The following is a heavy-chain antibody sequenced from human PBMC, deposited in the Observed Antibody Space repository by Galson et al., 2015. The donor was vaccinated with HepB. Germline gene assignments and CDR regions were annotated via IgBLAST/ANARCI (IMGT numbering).Heavy chain of an antibody. CDR1: GGSISSSSYY. Sequence: LSLTCTVSGGSISSSSYYWGWIRQPPGKGLEWIGSIYYSGSTYYNPSLKSRVTISVDTSKNQFSLKLSSVTAADTAVYYCARVFHGDYGIDYWGQGTLVTVSS. CDR2: IYYSGST. J-gene: IGHJ4*02. CDR3: ARVFHGDYGIDY. D-gene: IGHD4-17*01. V-gene: IGHV4-39*07.